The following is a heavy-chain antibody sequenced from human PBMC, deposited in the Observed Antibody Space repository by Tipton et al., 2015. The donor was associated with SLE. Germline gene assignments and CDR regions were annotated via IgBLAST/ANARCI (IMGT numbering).Heavy chain of an antibody. V-gene: IGHV4-4*07. CDR1: GDSISNYY. D-gene: IGHD3-22*01. J-gene: IGHJ3*02. CDR2: VYTSGNT. Sequence: TLSLTCTVSGDSISNYYWNWIRQPAGKGLEWIGRVYTSGNTNYNPSLKSRVTMSVDTSRNQFYLKLSSVTAADTAVYYCARAYSDSSGYAFDIWGQGTMVTVSS. CDR3: ARAYSDSSGYAFDI.